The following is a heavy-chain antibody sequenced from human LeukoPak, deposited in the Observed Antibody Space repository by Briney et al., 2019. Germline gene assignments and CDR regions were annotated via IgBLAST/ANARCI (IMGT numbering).Heavy chain of an antibody. CDR1: GYTFTSYG. CDR2: ISAYNGNT. D-gene: IGHD3-10*01. J-gene: IGHJ4*02. V-gene: IGHV1-18*01. CDR3: ARDGCYYGSGSYYSFDY. Sequence: ASVKVSCKASGYTFTSYGISWVRQAPGQGLEWMGWISAYNGNTNYAQKLQGRVTMTTDTSTSTAYMELRSLRSDDTAVYYCARDGCYYGSGSYYSFDYWGQGTLVTVSS.